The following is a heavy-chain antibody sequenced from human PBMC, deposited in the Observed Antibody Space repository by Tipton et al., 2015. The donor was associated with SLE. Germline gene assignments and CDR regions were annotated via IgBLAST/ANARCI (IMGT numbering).Heavy chain of an antibody. Sequence: TLSLTCAVYGGSFSGYYWSWIRQPPGKGLEWIGEINHSGSTNYNPSLKSLVTISLDTSKNQFSRILRSVTAADAAVYHCVRRSREASGWLFDYWGQGTLVTLSS. CDR2: INHSGST. D-gene: IGHD6-19*01. CDR3: VRRSREASGWLFDY. CDR1: GGSFSGYY. V-gene: IGHV4-34*01. J-gene: IGHJ4*02.